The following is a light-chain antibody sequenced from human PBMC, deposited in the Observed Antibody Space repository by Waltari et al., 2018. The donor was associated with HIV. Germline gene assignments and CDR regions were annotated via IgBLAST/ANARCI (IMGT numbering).Light chain of an antibody. J-gene: IGKJ2*01. V-gene: IGKV2-30*01. CDR1: RSLVYSDGNTY. CDR3: MQGSHLYT. CDR2: KIS. Sequence: DVVMTQSPLSLPVALGQPASISCRSSRSLVYSDGNTYLNWFHQRPGQSPRRLIYKISNRDSWVPDRFSGSGSGTDFTLKISRVEAEYVGIYYCMQGSHLYTFGQGTKLEIK.